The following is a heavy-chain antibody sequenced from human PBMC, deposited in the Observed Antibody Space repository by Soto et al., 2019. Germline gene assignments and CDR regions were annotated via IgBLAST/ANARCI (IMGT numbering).Heavy chain of an antibody. CDR2: ISGSGGST. J-gene: IGHJ4*02. Sequence: GGSLRLSCAASGFTFSSYAMSWVRQAPGKGLEWVSAISGSGGSTYYADSVKGRFTISRDNSKNTLYLQMNSLRAEDTAVYYCAKKRFREGVMIVAFDYWGQGTLVTVSS. V-gene: IGHV3-23*01. D-gene: IGHD3-22*01. CDR3: AKKRFREGVMIVAFDY. CDR1: GFTFSSYA.